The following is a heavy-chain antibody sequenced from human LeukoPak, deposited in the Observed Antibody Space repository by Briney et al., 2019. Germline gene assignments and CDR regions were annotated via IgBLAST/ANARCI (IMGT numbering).Heavy chain of an antibody. D-gene: IGHD3-22*01. CDR2: INSDGSST. CDR3: ARGYFDSSGYPYLGY. Sequence: GGSLRLSCAAPGFTFSNFWMHWVRQAPGKGLVWVSRINSDGSSTTHADSVKGRFTISRDNAKDTLYLQMNSLRAEDTAVYYCARGYFDSSGYPYLGYWGQGTLVTVSS. CDR1: GFTFSNFW. J-gene: IGHJ4*02. V-gene: IGHV3-74*01.